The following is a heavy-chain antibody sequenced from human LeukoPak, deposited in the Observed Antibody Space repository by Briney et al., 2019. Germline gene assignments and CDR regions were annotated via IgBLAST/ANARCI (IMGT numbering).Heavy chain of an antibody. CDR1: GGSISSGDYY. Sequence: SETLSLTCTVSGGSISSGDYYWSWIRQPPGKGLEWIGYIYYSGSTYYNPSLKSRVTISVDTSKNQFSLKLSSVTAADTAVYYCARVSYSGYQLLSSPYFDYWGQGTLVTVSS. J-gene: IGHJ4*02. CDR2: IYYSGST. CDR3: ARVSYSGYQLLSSPYFDY. D-gene: IGHD2-2*01. V-gene: IGHV4-30-4*01.